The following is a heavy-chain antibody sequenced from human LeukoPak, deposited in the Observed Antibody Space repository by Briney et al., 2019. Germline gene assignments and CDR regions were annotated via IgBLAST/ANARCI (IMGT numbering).Heavy chain of an antibody. D-gene: IGHD2-2*01. CDR1: GYTFTSYY. V-gene: IGHV1-46*01. Sequence: ASVKVSCKASGYTFTSYYMNWVRQAPGQGVEWMGIINPSGGSTNYAQTLQGRVTMTTDTSTSTPYMELRSLRSDDTAVYYCARHLDIVVVPAASDMDFWGKGTTVTVSS. CDR2: INPSGGST. J-gene: IGHJ6*03. CDR3: ARHLDIVVVPAASDMDF.